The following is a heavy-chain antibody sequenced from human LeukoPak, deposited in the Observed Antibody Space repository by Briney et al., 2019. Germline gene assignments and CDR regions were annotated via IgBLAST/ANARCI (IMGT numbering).Heavy chain of an antibody. CDR3: ARGGPLXXCXXTSXXHNFDY. V-gene: IGHV1-69*13. Sequence: SVKVSCKASGGTFSSYAISWVRQAPGQGLEWMGGIIPIFGTANYAQKFQARVTITADESTSTAYMELSSLRSEDAAVYYCARGGPLXXCXXTSXXHNFDYWGQGTLVTVS. J-gene: IGHJ4*02. CDR2: IIPIFGTA. CDR1: GGTFSSYA. D-gene: IGHD2-2*01.